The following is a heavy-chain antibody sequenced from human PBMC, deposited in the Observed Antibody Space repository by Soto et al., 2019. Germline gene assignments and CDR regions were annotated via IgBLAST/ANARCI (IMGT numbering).Heavy chain of an antibody. CDR3: AKSTRCSGGSCYSGNFDY. J-gene: IGHJ4*02. CDR2: ISYDGSNK. CDR1: GFTFSSYG. Sequence: PGGSLRLSCAASGFTFSSYGMHWVRQAPGKGLEWVAVISYDGSNKYYADSVKGRFTISRDNSKNTLYLQMNSLRAEDTAVYYCAKSTRCSGGSCYSGNFDYWGQGTLVTVSS. D-gene: IGHD2-15*01. V-gene: IGHV3-30*18.